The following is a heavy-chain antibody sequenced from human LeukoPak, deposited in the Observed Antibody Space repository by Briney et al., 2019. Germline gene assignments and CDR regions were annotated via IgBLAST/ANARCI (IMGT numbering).Heavy chain of an antibody. CDR3: ARWGDYLIDY. CDR1: GFTFSTYE. CDR2: ISTSGSSI. D-gene: IGHD4-11*01. V-gene: IGHV3-48*03. J-gene: IGHJ4*02. Sequence: PGGSLRLSCAASGFTFSTYEINWVRQAPGKGLEWLSHISTSGSSIHYADSVKGRFTISRDNAKNSLYLQMNSLRVEDTAVYYCARWGDYLIDYWGQGTLVTVSS.